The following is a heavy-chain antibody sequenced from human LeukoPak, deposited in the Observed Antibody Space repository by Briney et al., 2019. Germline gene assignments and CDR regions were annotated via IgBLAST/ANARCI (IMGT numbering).Heavy chain of an antibody. Sequence: GGSLRLSFAASGFTVSSNYMSWVRQAPGKGLEWVSVIYSGGSTYYADSVKGRFTISRDNSKNTLYLQMNSLRAEDTAVYYCARDRRLLWFGESSRDYYYGMDVWGQGTTVTVSS. CDR1: GFTVSSNY. CDR3: ARDRRLLWFGESSRDYYYGMDV. J-gene: IGHJ6*02. V-gene: IGHV3-53*01. CDR2: IYSGGST. D-gene: IGHD3-10*01.